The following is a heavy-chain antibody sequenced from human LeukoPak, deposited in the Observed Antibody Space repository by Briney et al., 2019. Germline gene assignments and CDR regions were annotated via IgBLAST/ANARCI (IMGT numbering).Heavy chain of an antibody. CDR3: GRLAHNAWYAIDF. CDR2: INHNGNVN. CDR1: GFTFSSYW. V-gene: IGHV3-7*01. J-gene: IGHJ4*02. D-gene: IGHD2-2*01. Sequence: HSGGSLRLSCAASGFTFSSYWMNWARQAPGKGLEWVASINHNGNVNYYVDSVKGRFTISRDNPKNSLYLQINNLRAEDTAVYYCGRLAHNAWYAIDFWGQGTLVTVSS.